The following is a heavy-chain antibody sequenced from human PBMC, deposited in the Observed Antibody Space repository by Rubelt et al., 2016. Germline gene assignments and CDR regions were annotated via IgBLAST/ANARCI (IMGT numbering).Heavy chain of an antibody. J-gene: IGHJ4*02. D-gene: IGHD3-3*01. CDR2: IIPILGIA. V-gene: IGHV1-69*04. Sequence: QVQLVQSGAEVKKPGSSVKVSCKASGGTFSSYAISWVRQAPGQGLEWMGRIIPILGIANYAQKFQGRVTITADKSTSTAYMALSSLRSEDTAVYYCATIGLEWLLEDYWGQGTLVTVSS. CDR3: ATIGLEWLLEDY. CDR1: GGTFSSYA.